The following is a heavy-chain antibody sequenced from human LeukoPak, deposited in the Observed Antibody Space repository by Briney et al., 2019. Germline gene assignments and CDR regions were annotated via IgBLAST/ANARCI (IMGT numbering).Heavy chain of an antibody. CDR3: ARSGYDSSGYYFGFDY. J-gene: IGHJ4*02. D-gene: IGHD3-22*01. CDR2: IYNSGST. V-gene: IGHV4-61*02. Sequence: SETLSLTCTVSGGSISSGSYYWSWIRQPAGKGLEWIGRIYNSGSTNYNPSLKSRVTISVDTSKNQFSLKLSSVTAADTAVYYCARSGYDSSGYYFGFDYWGQGTLVTVSS. CDR1: GGSISSGSYY.